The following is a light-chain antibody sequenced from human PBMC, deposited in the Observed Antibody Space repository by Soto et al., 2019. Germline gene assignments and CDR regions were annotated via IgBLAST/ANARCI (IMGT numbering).Light chain of an antibody. Sequence: IQMTQSPSSVSASVGDRVIITCRASQSISNHLNWYQQKPGKAPKLLIFAASSLQSGVPSRFSGSRSGPDFTLTISSLQPEDFATYYCQQSYSSPPTFGQGTKVDIK. CDR3: QQSYSSPPT. CDR1: QSISNH. CDR2: AAS. J-gene: IGKJ1*01. V-gene: IGKV1-39*01.